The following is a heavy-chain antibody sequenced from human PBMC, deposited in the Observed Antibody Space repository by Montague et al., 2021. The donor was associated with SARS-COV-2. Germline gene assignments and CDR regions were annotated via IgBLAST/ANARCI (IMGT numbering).Heavy chain of an antibody. V-gene: IGHV3-48*04. CDR3: ARDKLIREVAACDI. CDR1: GFTFSTYN. CDR2: ISSGSGTT. J-gene: IGHJ3*02. D-gene: IGHD3-10*01. Sequence: SLRLSCAASGFTFSTYNMNRVRQIPGKGLEWLSYISSGSGTTFYXDAVKGRFTVSRDNAKNSLFLQLNSLRAEDTAVYYCARDKLIREVAACDIWGQGTMVTVSS.